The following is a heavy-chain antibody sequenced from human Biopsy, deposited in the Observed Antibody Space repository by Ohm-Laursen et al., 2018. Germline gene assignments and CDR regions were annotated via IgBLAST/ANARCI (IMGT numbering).Heavy chain of an antibody. D-gene: IGHD3-22*01. V-gene: IGHV3-9*01. CDR1: GFTFEDYA. J-gene: IGHJ4*01. CDR2: ISWSSAHI. CDR3: VRDRGHYYDKSDYKIGDWV. Sequence: SLRLSCAASGFTFEDYAMHWVRQVPGKGLEWVSGISWSSAHIDYADSVKGRFTISRDNAKNSLYLQMNSLRVEDTALYYCVRDRGHYYDKSDYKIGDWVWGHGTLVTVSS.